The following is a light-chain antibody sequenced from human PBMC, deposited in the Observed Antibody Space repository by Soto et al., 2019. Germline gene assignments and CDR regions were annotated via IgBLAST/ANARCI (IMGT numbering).Light chain of an antibody. CDR1: SSDVGGYNY. CDR3: CSYAGSYKDV. J-gene: IGLJ1*01. V-gene: IGLV2-11*01. Sequence: QSALTQPRSVSGSPGQSVTISCTGTSSDVGGYNYVSWYQQHPGKAPKLMIYDVSKRPSGVPDRFSGSKSGNTASLTISGLQAEDEAAYYCCSYAGSYKDVFGTGTKVTVL. CDR2: DVS.